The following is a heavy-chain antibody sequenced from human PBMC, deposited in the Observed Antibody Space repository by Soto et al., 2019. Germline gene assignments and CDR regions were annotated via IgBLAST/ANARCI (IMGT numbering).Heavy chain of an antibody. D-gene: IGHD2-21*01. Sequence: SETLSLTCTVSGGSISSSSYYWGWIRQPPGKGLEWIGSIYYSGSTYYNPSLKSRVTISVDTSKNQFSLKLSSVTAADTAVYYCASTQTTYCGGDCYFDYWGQGTLVTVSS. CDR2: IYYSGST. J-gene: IGHJ4*02. V-gene: IGHV4-39*01. CDR3: ASTQTTYCGGDCYFDY. CDR1: GGSISSSSYY.